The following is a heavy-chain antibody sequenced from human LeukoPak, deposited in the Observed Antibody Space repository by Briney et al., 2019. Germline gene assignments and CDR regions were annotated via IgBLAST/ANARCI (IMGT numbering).Heavy chain of an antibody. CDR3: ARAPGYYYYYYMDV. Sequence: GGSLRLSCAASGFTFSDYYMSWIRQAPGRGLEWVSYINSCGSTIYYADAVKGRFTISRDNAKNSLYLQMNSLRAEDTAVYYCARAPGYYYYYYMDVWGKGTTVTVSS. V-gene: IGHV3-11*01. J-gene: IGHJ6*03. CDR2: INSCGSTI. CDR1: GFTFSDYY.